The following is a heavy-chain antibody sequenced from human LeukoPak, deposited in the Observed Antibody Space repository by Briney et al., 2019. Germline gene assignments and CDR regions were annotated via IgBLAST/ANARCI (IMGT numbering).Heavy chain of an antibody. V-gene: IGHV1-2*02. Sequence: ASVKVSCKASGYTFTGYYMHWVRHAPGQGLEWMGWINPNSGGTNYAQKFQGRVTMTRDTSISTAYMELSRLRSDDTAVYYCAVVVVAATRAFDAFDTWGQGTMVTVSS. CDR1: GYTFTGYY. D-gene: IGHD2-15*01. CDR3: AVVVVAATRAFDAFDT. J-gene: IGHJ3*02. CDR2: INPNSGGT.